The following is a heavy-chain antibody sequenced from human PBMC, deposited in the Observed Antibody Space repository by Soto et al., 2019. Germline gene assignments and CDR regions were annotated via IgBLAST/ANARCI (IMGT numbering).Heavy chain of an antibody. CDR3: ARRLYGDYPFDY. CDR2: INHSGST. Sequence: QVQLQQWGAGLLKPSETLSLTCAVYGGSFSGYYWSWIRQPPGKGLEWIGEINHSGSTNYNPSLKSRVTISVDTSKNQCALKLSSVTAADTAVYYCARRLYGDYPFDYWGQGTLVTVSS. D-gene: IGHD4-17*01. CDR1: GGSFSGYY. V-gene: IGHV4-34*01. J-gene: IGHJ4*02.